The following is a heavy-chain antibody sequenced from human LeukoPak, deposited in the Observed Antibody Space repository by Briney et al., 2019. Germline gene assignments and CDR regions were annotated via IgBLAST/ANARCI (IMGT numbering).Heavy chain of an antibody. V-gene: IGHV1-24*01. D-gene: IGHD3-10*01. CDR2: FDPEDGET. Sequence: ASVNVSCKVSGYTLTELSMHWVRQAPGKGLDWMGGFDPEDGETIYAQKFQGRVTMTEDTSTDTAYMELSSLRSEDTAVYYCATDDRMVRGFHYWGQGTLVTVYS. J-gene: IGHJ4*02. CDR3: ATDDRMVRGFHY. CDR1: GYTLTELS.